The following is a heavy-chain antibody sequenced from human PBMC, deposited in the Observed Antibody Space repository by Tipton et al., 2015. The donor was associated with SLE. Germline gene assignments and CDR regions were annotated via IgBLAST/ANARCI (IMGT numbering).Heavy chain of an antibody. V-gene: IGHV5-51*01. CDR1: GYTFANFW. J-gene: IGHJ4*02. CDR3: ARDQASLGLDF. CDR2: IYPTDSDT. Sequence: VQLVQSGAEVKKPGESLRISCTVSGYTFANFWISWVRQTPEKGLEWMGFIYPTDSDTKYSPSFEGQVTISADKSTNTAYLQWNSLKTSGSAIYYCARDQASLGLDFWGQGTLVTVSS.